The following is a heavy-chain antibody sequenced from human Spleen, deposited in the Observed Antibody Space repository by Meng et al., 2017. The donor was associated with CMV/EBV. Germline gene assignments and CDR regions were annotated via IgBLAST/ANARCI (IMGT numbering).Heavy chain of an antibody. V-gene: IGHV1-69*10. D-gene: IGHD4/OR15-4a*01. J-gene: IGHJ4*02. CDR3: ARVLYQLPTFTNLYFDH. CDR2: IIPHLGVT. Sequence: SVKVSCKTGGDTFSSYTITWVRQAPGQGLEWLGGIIPHLGVTNYARRFKDRVTITADKTTSTVSMELRSLRSEDTALYYCARVLYQLPTFTNLYFDHWGQGTLVTVSS. CDR1: GDTFSSYT.